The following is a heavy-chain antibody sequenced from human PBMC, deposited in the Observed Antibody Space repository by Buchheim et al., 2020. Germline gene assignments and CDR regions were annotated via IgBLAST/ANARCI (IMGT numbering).Heavy chain of an antibody. CDR2: IRSKANSYAT. CDR3: TRQDCSGGSCYFDY. V-gene: IGHV3-73*01. CDR1: GCTFSGSA. J-gene: IGHJ4*02. D-gene: IGHD2-15*01. Sequence: EVQLVESGGGLVQPGGSLKLSCAASGCTFSGSAMHWVRQASGKGLEWVGRIRSKANSYATAYAASVKGRFTISRDASKNTAYLQMNSLKTEDTAVYYCTRQDCSGGSCYFDYWGQGTL.